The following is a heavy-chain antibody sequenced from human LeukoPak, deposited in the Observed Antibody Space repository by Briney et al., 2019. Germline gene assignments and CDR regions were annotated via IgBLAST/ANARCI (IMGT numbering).Heavy chain of an antibody. CDR3: ARALRGGYYYNYNMDV. CDR2: IYHSGST. Sequence: SETLSLTCTVSGYSISSGYYWGWIRQPPGKGLEWIGSIYHSGSTNYNPSLKSRVTMSVDTSKNQFSLKLSSVTAADTAVYYRARALRGGYYYNYNMDVWGKGTTVTISS. V-gene: IGHV4-38-2*02. CDR1: GYSISSGYY. J-gene: IGHJ6*03. D-gene: IGHD3-16*01.